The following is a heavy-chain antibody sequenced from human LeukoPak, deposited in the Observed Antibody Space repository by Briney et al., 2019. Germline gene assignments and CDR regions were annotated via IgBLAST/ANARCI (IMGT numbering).Heavy chain of an antibody. J-gene: IGHJ3*01. V-gene: IGHV3-48*03. Sequence: PGGSLRLSCAASGFTFSSYEMNWVRQAPGKGLEWVSYISSSGSTIYYADSVKGRFTISRDNAENSLYLQVNSLRAEDTAVYYCARDGGRYFPAWGQGTMVTVSS. CDR2: ISSSGSTI. CDR3: ARDGGRYFPA. CDR1: GFTFSSYE. D-gene: IGHD3-9*01.